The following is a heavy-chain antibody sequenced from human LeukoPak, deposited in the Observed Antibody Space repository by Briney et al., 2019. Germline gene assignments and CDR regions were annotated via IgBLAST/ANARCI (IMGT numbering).Heavy chain of an antibody. V-gene: IGHV3-15*01. CDR1: GFTFSNAW. Sequence: GGSLRLSCAASGFTFSNAWMSWVRQAPGKGPEWVGRIKSKTDGGTTDYAAPVKVRFTISRDDSQNTLYLQMNSLKTEDTAVYYCTTDLRWELPPLDYWGQGTLVTVSS. D-gene: IGHD1-26*01. J-gene: IGHJ4*02. CDR3: TTDLRWELPPLDY. CDR2: IKSKTDGGTT.